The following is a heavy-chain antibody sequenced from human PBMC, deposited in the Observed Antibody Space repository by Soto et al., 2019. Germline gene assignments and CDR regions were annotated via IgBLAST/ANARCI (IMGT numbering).Heavy chain of an antibody. CDR1: GFTFENYW. CDR3: ARDANDHDSTGYYDVFDI. J-gene: IGHJ3*02. CDR2: IRKDGTQE. Sequence: DVQLMESGGGLVQPGGSLRLSCAASGFTFENYWMTWVRQAPGKGLEWVANIRKDGTQEHYVDSVEGRFSVSRDNARASLYLQMNSLRIEHTAVYYCARDANDHDSTGYYDVFDIWGQGTMVTVSP. D-gene: IGHD3-22*01. V-gene: IGHV3-7*05.